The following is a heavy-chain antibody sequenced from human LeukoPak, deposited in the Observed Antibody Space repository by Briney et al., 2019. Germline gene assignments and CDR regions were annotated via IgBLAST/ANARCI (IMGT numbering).Heavy chain of an antibody. CDR1: GGSISSYY. J-gene: IGHJ4*02. CDR3: ARGRDGYIFDY. Sequence: PSETLSLTCTVSGGSISSYYWSWIRQPPGKGLEWIGYIYYSGSTNYNPSLKSRVTISVDTSKNQFSLKLSSVTAADTAVYYYARGRDGYIFDYWGQGTLVTVSS. V-gene: IGHV4-59*01. CDR2: IYYSGST. D-gene: IGHD5-24*01.